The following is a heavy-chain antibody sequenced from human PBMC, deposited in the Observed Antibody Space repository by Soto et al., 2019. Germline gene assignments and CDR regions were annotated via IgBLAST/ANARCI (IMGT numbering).Heavy chain of an antibody. J-gene: IGHJ4*02. CDR2: INAGNGNT. CDR1: GYTFTSYA. V-gene: IGHV1-3*01. D-gene: IGHD5-18*01. Sequence: ASVKVSCKASGYTFTSYAMHWVRQAPGQRLEWMGWINAGNGNTKYSQKIQGRVTITRDTSASTAYMELSSLRSEDTAVYYCARGLNGYLHYFDYWGQGTPVTVSS. CDR3: ARGLNGYLHYFDY.